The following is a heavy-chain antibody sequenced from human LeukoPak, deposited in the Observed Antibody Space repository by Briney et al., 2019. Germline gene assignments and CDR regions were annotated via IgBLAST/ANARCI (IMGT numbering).Heavy chain of an antibody. CDR1: GFTFSNYN. Sequence: GGSLRLSCAASGFTFSNYNMNWVRQAPGKGLEWVSYISSSSSSTYYADSVKGRFTISRDNTKKSLYLLMDSLRAEDTAVYYCARDAASGNNWFDPWGQGTLVTVSS. CDR2: ISSSSSST. J-gene: IGHJ5*02. V-gene: IGHV3-48*01. D-gene: IGHD3-3*01. CDR3: ARDAASGNNWFDP.